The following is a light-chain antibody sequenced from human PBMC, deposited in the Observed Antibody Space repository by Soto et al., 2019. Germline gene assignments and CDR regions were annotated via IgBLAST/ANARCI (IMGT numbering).Light chain of an antibody. J-gene: IGLJ2*01. Sequence: QSVLTQPASVSGSPGESITISCTGTSSVVGTYNLVTWYQQHPGRVPKLILYEGNKRPSGVSSRFSASKSGNTASLTISGLQAEDEADYFRCSYAPSRTLLFGGGTKVTVL. CDR1: SSVVGTYNL. CDR2: EGN. CDR3: CSYAPSRTLL. V-gene: IGLV2-23*01.